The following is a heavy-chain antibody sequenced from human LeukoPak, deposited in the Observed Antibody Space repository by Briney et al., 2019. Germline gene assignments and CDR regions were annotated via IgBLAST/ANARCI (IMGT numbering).Heavy chain of an antibody. CDR3: ARDCETYCAFDAPDY. CDR2: IKPDGSEN. J-gene: IGHJ4*02. CDR1: GFTFRNYW. Sequence: GGSLRLSCAASGFTFRNYWMSWVRQAPGKGLEWVANIKPDGSENYYVDSVKGRFTIFRDNAKNSLYLQMDSLRAGDTAVYYCARDCETYCAFDAPDYWGQGTLVTVSS. D-gene: IGHD2-21*01. V-gene: IGHV3-7*01.